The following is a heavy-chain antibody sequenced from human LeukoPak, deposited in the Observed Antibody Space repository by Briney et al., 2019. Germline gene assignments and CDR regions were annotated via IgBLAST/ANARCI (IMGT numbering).Heavy chain of an antibody. D-gene: IGHD5-18*01. J-gene: IGHJ4*02. Sequence: PGGSLRLSCAASGLTFSSYAMSWVRQAPGKGLEWVSAIGGSGGSTYYADSVKGRFTISRDNSKNTLYLQMNSLRAEDTAVYYSAKGDTYFDYWGQGTLVTVSS. CDR1: GLTFSSYA. CDR2: IGGSGGST. V-gene: IGHV3-23*01. CDR3: AKGDTYFDY.